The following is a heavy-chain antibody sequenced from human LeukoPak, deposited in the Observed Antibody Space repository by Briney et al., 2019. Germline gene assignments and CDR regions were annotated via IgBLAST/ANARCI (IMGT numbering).Heavy chain of an antibody. V-gene: IGHV3-7*01. CDR1: GFTFSGYW. J-gene: IGHJ4*02. Sequence: GGPLRLSCAASGFTFSGYWMSWVRQAPGKGLEWVANINKDGSERYNVDSVKGRFTISRDNANKSLYLQMNSLRAEDTSVYYCARESKGRSKIDYWGQGTLVTVSS. CDR3: ARESKGRSKIDY. CDR2: INKDGSER. D-gene: IGHD4-17*01.